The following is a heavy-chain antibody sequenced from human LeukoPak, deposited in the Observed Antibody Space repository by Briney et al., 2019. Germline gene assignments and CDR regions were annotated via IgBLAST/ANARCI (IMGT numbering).Heavy chain of an antibody. J-gene: IGHJ6*04. CDR3: ASATDGSGSSSHYYYYYYGMDV. CDR2: IYHSGST. CDR1: GYSISSGYY. Sequence: SETLSLTCAVSGYSISSGYYWGWIRQPPGKGLEWIGSIYHSGSTYYNPSLKSRVTISVDTSKNQFSLKLSSVTAADTAVYYCASATDGSGSSSHYYYYYYGMDVWGKGTTVTVSS. V-gene: IGHV4-38-2*01. D-gene: IGHD3-10*01.